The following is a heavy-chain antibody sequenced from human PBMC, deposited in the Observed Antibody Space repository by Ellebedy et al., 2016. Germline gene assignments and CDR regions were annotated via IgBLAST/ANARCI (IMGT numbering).Heavy chain of an antibody. V-gene: IGHV3-7*03. J-gene: IGHJ4*02. CDR2: IKQDGSEK. CDR3: LEVQQLVPNNDEY. CDR1: GFTFSTYW. Sequence: GESLKISXATSGFTFSTYWMTWVRQAPGKGLEWVATIKQDGSEKYYVDSVKGRFTISRDNAKNSLYLQMNSLRAEDTAAKDPLEVQQLVPNNDEYWGQGTLVTVSS. D-gene: IGHD1-1*01.